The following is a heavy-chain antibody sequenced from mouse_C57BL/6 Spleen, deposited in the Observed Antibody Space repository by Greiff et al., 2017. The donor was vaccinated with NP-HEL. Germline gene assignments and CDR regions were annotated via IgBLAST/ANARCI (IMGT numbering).Heavy chain of an antibody. CDR1: GFSLTSYG. D-gene: IGHD2-5*01. Sequence: QVQLQQSGPGLVQPSQSLSITCTVSGFSLTSYGVHWVRQSPGKGLEWLGVIWRGGSTDYNAAFMSRLSITKDNSKSQVFFKMNSLQADDTAIYYCAKGYSNYPDWYFDVWGTGTTVTVSS. CDR3: AKGYSNYPDWYFDV. CDR2: IWRGGST. V-gene: IGHV2-5*01. J-gene: IGHJ1*03.